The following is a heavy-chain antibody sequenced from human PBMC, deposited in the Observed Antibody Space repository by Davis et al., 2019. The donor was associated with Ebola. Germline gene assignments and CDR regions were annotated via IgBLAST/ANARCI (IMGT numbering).Heavy chain of an antibody. CDR1: GYSFTSYW. V-gene: IGHV5-51*01. D-gene: IGHD2-2*01. J-gene: IGHJ3*02. CDR3: ARGRYHDAFDI. Sequence: GESLKISCKGSGYSFTSYWIGWVRQMPGKGLEWMGIIYPGYSDARYSPSFQGQVTISADKSISTAFLQWSGLKASDTAMYYCARGRYHDAFDIWGQGTMVTVSS. CDR2: IYPGYSDA.